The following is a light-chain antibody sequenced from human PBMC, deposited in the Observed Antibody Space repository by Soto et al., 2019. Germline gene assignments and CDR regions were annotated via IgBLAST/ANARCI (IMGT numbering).Light chain of an antibody. CDR3: QQYNSYSPVT. CDR1: QSISSW. Sequence: DIQMTQSPSTLSAYVGDRVTITCRASQSISSWLAWYQQKPGKAPKLLIYDASSLESGVPSRFSGSGSGTEFTLTISSLQPDDFATYYCQQYNSYSPVTFGGGTKVEIK. CDR2: DAS. V-gene: IGKV1-5*01. J-gene: IGKJ4*01.